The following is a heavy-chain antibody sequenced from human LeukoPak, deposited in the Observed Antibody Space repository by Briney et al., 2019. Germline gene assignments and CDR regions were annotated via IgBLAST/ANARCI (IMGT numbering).Heavy chain of an antibody. Sequence: ASVKVSCKASGYTFSNYGLSWVRQAPGQGLEWMGWISTASGNAKKFQGRLTMTTDTSTTTAYMELGSLRSDDTAVYYCARGKVLRFLEYLDDTPNWFDPWGQGTLVTVSS. V-gene: IGHV1-18*01. D-gene: IGHD3-3*01. CDR1: GYTFSNYG. CDR3: ARGKVLRFLEYLDDTPNWFDP. J-gene: IGHJ5*02. CDR2: ISTASGN.